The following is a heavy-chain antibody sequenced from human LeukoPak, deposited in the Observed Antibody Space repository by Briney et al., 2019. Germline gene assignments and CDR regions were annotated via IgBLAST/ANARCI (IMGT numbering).Heavy chain of an antibody. D-gene: IGHD6-13*01. J-gene: IGHJ6*02. CDR1: GYTFTSYG. Sequence: GASVKVSCKASGYTFTSYGISWVRQAPGQGLEWMGWISAYNGNTNYAQKLQGSVTMTTDTSTSTAYMELRSLRSDDTAVYYCAREIDTRPPGIAAAGYYYYGMDVWGQGTTVTVSS. V-gene: IGHV1-18*01. CDR3: AREIDTRPPGIAAAGYYYYGMDV. CDR2: ISAYNGNT.